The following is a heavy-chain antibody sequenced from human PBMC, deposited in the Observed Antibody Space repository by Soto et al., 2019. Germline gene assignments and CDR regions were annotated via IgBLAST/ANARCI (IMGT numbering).Heavy chain of an antibody. CDR3: ARASQNWFDP. J-gene: IGHJ5*02. CDR2: IHDSADT. Sequence: QVQLQESGPGLVKPAQTLSLTCTVSGGSISSGGYYWTWIRQLPGKGLEWIGYIHDSADTYYNPSLKSRVTISADTSKNQFSLKLSFVTAADTAVYYCARASQNWFDPWGQGTLVTVSS. V-gene: IGHV4-31*03. CDR1: GGSISSGGYY.